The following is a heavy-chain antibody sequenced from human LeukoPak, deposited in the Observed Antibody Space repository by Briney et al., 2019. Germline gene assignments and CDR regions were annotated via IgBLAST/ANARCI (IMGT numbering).Heavy chain of an antibody. V-gene: IGHV3-74*01. CDR2: INSDGSSK. Sequence: GGSLRSSCAASQSTLSRYWMHWVRQAPGKGLVWVSRINSDGSSKSYADSVKGRFTISRDDAKNTLYLQMNSLRAEDTAVYYCARVRHCSTGVCYSAFDIWGQGTMVTVSS. CDR3: ARVRHCSTGVCYSAFDI. J-gene: IGHJ3*02. CDR1: QSTLSRYW. D-gene: IGHD2-8*01.